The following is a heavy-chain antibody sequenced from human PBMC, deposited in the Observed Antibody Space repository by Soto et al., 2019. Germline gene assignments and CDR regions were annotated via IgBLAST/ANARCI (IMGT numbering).Heavy chain of an antibody. D-gene: IGHD6-6*01. J-gene: IGHJ3*02. V-gene: IGHV1-69*06. Sequence: SVKVSCKASGGTFSSYAISWVRQAPGQGLEWMGGIIPIFGTANYAQKFQGRVTITADKSTSTAYMELSSLRSEDTAVYYCARGIAARYDAIDIWGQGTMVTVSS. CDR1: GGTFSSYA. CDR2: IIPIFGTA. CDR3: ARGIAARYDAIDI.